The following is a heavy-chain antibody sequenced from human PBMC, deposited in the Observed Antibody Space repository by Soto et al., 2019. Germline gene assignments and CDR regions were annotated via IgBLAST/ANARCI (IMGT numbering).Heavy chain of an antibody. CDR1: GYTFTSYG. Sequence: QVQLVQSGAEVKKPGASVKVSCKASGYTFTSYGISWVRQAPGQGLEWMGWISAYNGNTNYAQKLQGRVTMTTDTSTSTADMELRSLISDDTAVYYCARDIRGAVAGKFDYWVQGTLVTVSS. CDR3: ARDIRGAVAGKFDY. CDR2: ISAYNGNT. V-gene: IGHV1-18*01. J-gene: IGHJ4*02. D-gene: IGHD6-19*01.